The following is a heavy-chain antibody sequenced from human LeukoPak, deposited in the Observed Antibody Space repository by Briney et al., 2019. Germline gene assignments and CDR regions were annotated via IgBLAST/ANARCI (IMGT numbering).Heavy chain of an antibody. D-gene: IGHD3-9*01. Sequence: GGSLRLSCAASGFTFNNYAMGWVRQAPGKGLEWVSAISVSDASTYYADSVKGRFTISRDNSKNTLSLQMDSLRAEDTAIYYCAKGDLRYPGAFDIWGQGTMVTVSS. CDR3: AKGDLRYPGAFDI. J-gene: IGHJ3*02. V-gene: IGHV3-23*01. CDR1: GFTFNNYA. CDR2: ISVSDAST.